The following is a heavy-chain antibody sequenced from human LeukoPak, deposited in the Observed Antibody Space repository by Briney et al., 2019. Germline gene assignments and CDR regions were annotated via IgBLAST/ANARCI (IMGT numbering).Heavy chain of an antibody. CDR2: ISGDGATT. D-gene: IGHD2-2*01. Sequence: PGGSLRLSCAASGFPFSSYAMTWVRQAPGKGLEWVSSISGDGATTYHADSVKGRFTISRDNAKNTVYLEISILGAEDTAVYYCARDVAVGYCSSTSCPSRWFDPWGQGTLVTVSS. CDR1: GFPFSSYA. CDR3: ARDVAVGYCSSTSCPSRWFDP. J-gene: IGHJ5*02. V-gene: IGHV3-23*01.